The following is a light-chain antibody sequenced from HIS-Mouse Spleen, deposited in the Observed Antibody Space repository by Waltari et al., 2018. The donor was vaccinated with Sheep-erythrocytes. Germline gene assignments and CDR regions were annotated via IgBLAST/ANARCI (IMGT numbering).Light chain of an antibody. V-gene: IGLV1-44*01. J-gene: IGLJ2*01. CDR2: SNN. CDR3: AAWDDSLNGVV. CDR1: SSNIGSNT. Sequence: QSVLTQPPSASGTPGQRVTISCSGSSSNIGSNTVNWHQQLPGTAPKLLIYSNNQRPPGVPDRFSGSKSGTSASLAISGLQSEDEADYYCAAWDDSLNGVVFGGGTKLTVL.